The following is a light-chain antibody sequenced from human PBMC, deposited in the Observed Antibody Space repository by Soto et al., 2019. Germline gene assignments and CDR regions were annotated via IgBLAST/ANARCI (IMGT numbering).Light chain of an antibody. V-gene: IGLV2-14*01. Sequence: QSVLTQPASVSGSPGQSITISCTGTSSDVGGYDYVSWYQIHPGKAPKLMVFEVSNRPSGVSYRFSGSKSSNTASLTISGLQAEDEADYFCSSYSISTAYLFGTGTKVTVL. CDR3: SSYSISTAYL. J-gene: IGLJ1*01. CDR2: EVS. CDR1: SSDVGGYDY.